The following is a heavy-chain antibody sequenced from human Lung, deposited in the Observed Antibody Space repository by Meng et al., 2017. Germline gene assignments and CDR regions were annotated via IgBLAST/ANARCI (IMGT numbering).Heavy chain of an antibody. V-gene: IGHV4-34*01. CDR1: GGCFSYHY. CDR2: INHSGST. Sequence: QVQLQPWGAGLLKPSETPAPTSVVSGGCFSYHYWSWTRQPPVKGLEWIGDINHSGSTNYNPSLESRATISVETPQNNLFLKLSSVTAADSAVYYCARGPTTMAHDFDYWGQGTLVTVSS. J-gene: IGHJ4*02. CDR3: ARGPTTMAHDFDY. D-gene: IGHD4-11*01.